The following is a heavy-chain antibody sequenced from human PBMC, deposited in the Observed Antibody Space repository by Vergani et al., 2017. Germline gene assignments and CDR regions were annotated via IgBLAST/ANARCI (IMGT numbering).Heavy chain of an antibody. CDR1: GFTVSSNY. CDR3: ARDRVDIVATTTYYYYYYSMDV. Sequence: EVRLLESGGGLVQPGGSLRLSCAASGFTVSSNYMSWVRQAPGKGLEWVSVIYSGGSTYYADSVKGRFTISRHNSKNTLYLQMNSLRAEDTAVYYCARDRVDIVATTTYYYYYYSMDVWGQGTTVTVSS. CDR2: IYSGGST. D-gene: IGHD5-12*01. J-gene: IGHJ6*02. V-gene: IGHV3-53*04.